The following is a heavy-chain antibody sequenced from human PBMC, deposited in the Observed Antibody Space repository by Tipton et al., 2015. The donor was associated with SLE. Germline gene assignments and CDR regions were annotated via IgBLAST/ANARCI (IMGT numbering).Heavy chain of an antibody. Sequence: TLSLTCAVYGGSFSDSYWSWIRQPPGKGLEWIGEINHSGSTNYNPSLKSRVTLSVDTSKNQFSLKLSSVTAADTAIYYCARDPHELWNPYFWDFWGQGTLVTVSS. V-gene: IGHV4-34*01. CDR3: ARDPHELWNPYFWDF. D-gene: IGHD3-3*01. CDR1: GGSFSDSY. J-gene: IGHJ1*01. CDR2: INHSGST.